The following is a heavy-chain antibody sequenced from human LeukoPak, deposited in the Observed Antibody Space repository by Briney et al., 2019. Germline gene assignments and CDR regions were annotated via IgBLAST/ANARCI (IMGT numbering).Heavy chain of an antibody. V-gene: IGHV3-74*01. CDR1: GFTFSSYE. CDR2: INSDGSST. J-gene: IGHJ4*02. D-gene: IGHD4-17*01. Sequence: PGGSLRLSCVASGFTFSSYEMIWVRQAPGKGLVWVSRINSDGSSTSYADSVKGRFTISRDNAKNTLYLQMNSLSAEDTAVYYCARGPTHGDYVNYWGQGTLVTVSS. CDR3: ARGPTHGDYVNY.